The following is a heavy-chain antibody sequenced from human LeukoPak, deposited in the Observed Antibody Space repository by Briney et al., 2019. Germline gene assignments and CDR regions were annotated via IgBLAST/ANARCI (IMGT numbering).Heavy chain of an antibody. D-gene: IGHD3-10*01. CDR2: VYTTGST. Sequence: SETLSLTCTVSGGSISTYYWNWIRQPAGKGLDYIGRVYTTGSTTYNPSLKSRVTMSVDTSKNQFSLKLTSVTAADTAVYYCARGVDYYGVWGQGTLVTVSS. CDR3: ARGVDYYGV. V-gene: IGHV4-4*07. J-gene: IGHJ4*02. CDR1: GGSISTYY.